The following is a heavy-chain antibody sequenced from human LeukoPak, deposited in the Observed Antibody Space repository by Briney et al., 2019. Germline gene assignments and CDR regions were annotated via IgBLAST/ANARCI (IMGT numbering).Heavy chain of an antibody. D-gene: IGHD6-13*01. V-gene: IGHV3-23*01. Sequence: GGSLRLSRAASGFTFSSYAMSWVRQAPGKGLEWVSAISSAGGSTYYADSVRGRFTISRDNSKNTLYLQMDSLRAEDTAIYYCAKHSSSWYLPFDYWGQGTLVTVSS. CDR3: AKHSSSWYLPFDY. J-gene: IGHJ4*02. CDR2: ISSAGGST. CDR1: GFTFSSYA.